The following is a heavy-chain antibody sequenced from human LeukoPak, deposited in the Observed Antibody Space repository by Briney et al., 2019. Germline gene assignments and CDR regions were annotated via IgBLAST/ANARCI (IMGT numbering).Heavy chain of an antibody. J-gene: IGHJ4*02. CDR2: TYHRSKWYN. D-gene: IGHD3-22*01. CDR3: ARFYSYDSSGYTRNY. CDR1: GDSVSSNSAA. Sequence: SQTLSLTCAISGDSVSSNSAAWNWIRQSPSRGLEWLGRTYHRSKWYNDYAVSVKSRITINPDTSKNQFSLKLSSVTAADTAVYYCARFYSYDSSGYTRNYWGQGTLVTVSS. V-gene: IGHV6-1*01.